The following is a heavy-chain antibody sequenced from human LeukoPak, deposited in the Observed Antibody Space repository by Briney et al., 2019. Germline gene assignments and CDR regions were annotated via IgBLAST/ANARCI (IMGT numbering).Heavy chain of an antibody. Sequence: GGSLRLSCAASGFTYSSYSMSWVRQAPGKGLEWVSVICCGGTTYYADSVKGRFNISRDNAKNSLYLQMNSLRAEDTAVYYCAKDIYGGNWPNDYWGQGTLVTVSS. CDR1: GFTYSSYS. V-gene: IGHV3-66*01. CDR3: AKDIYGGNWPNDY. CDR2: ICCGGTT. D-gene: IGHD4-23*01. J-gene: IGHJ4*02.